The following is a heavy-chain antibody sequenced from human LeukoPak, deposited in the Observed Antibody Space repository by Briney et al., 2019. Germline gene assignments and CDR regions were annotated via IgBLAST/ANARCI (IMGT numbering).Heavy chain of an antibody. D-gene: IGHD1-26*01. J-gene: IGHJ4*02. CDR1: GFTFDDYG. CDR3: AGGFDGGSYYFDY. CDR2: INWNGGST. Sequence: GGSLRLSXAASGFTFDDYGMSWVRQPPGKGLEWVSGINWNGGSTGYADSVRGRFTISRDNAKNSLYLQMNSLRAEDTALYYCAGGFDGGSYYFDYWGQGTLVTVSS. V-gene: IGHV3-20*04.